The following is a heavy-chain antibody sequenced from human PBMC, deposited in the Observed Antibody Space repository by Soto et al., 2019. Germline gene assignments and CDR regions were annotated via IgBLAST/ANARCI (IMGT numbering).Heavy chain of an antibody. Sequence: SETLSLTCSVSGGSVTNSSYYWGWIRQSPGKGLEWIGSVYYRGRSYSKSSVKSRVTISVDTSKNRFSLSLNSVTASDTAVYFCVSQRTTVPTQAYFDYWGPGALVIV. CDR1: GGSVTNSSYY. CDR3: VSQRTTVPTQAYFDY. V-gene: IGHV4-39*01. J-gene: IGHJ4*02. CDR2: VYYRGRS. D-gene: IGHD4-17*01.